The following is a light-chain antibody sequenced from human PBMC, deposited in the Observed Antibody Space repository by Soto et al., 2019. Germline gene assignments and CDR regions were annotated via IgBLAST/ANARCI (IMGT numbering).Light chain of an antibody. V-gene: IGKV1D-8*03. Sequence: VIWMTQSPSLVSASTGDRVTISCRMSQGIGSYLAWYQQKPGKAPELLIFAASTLRSGAPSRFSGSGSGTDFTLTISSLQSEDFATYYCQQYQSFPRTFGQWTKVEIK. CDR3: QQYQSFPRT. CDR1: QGIGSY. J-gene: IGKJ1*01. CDR2: AAS.